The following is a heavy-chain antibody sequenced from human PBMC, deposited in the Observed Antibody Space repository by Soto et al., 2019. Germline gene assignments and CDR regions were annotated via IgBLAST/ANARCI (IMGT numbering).Heavy chain of an antibody. V-gene: IGHV3-30*18. Sequence: ESGGGVVQPGRSLRLSCAASGFTFSSYGMHWVRQAPGKGLEWVAVISYDGSNKYYADSVKGRFTISRDNSKNTLYLQMNSLRAEDTAVYYCAKVGSGSYGLEYWGQGTLVTVSS. CDR1: GFTFSSYG. CDR3: AKVGSGSYGLEY. CDR2: ISYDGSNK. D-gene: IGHD1-26*01. J-gene: IGHJ4*02.